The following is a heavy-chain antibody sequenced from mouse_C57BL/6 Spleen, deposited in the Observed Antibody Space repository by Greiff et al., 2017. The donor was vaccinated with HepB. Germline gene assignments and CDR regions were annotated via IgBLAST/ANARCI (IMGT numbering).Heavy chain of an antibody. CDR3: TGDYYGSSPFAY. Sequence: VQLQQSGAELVRPGASVTLSCKASGYTFTDYEMHWVKQTPVHGLEWIGAIDPETGGTAYNQKFKGKAILTADKSSSTAYMELRSLTSEDSAFYYCTGDYYGSSPFAYWGQGTLVTVSA. J-gene: IGHJ3*01. D-gene: IGHD1-1*01. CDR2: IDPETGGT. CDR1: GYTFTDYE. V-gene: IGHV1-15*01.